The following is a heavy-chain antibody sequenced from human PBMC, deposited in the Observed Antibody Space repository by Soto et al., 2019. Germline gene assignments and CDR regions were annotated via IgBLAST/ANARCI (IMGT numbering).Heavy chain of an antibody. CDR3: VKDSGKFGTNDGFDV. J-gene: IGHJ3*01. CDR2: ISWNSKNI. CDR1: GFAFDDYA. V-gene: IGHV3-9*01. D-gene: IGHD3-16*01. Sequence: EVQLLESGGGLVQPGRSLRVSCAASGFAFDDYAMHWVRQGPGQGLEWVSSISWNSKNIVYGDSVKGRFTISRDNAKNALYLQIDSLTAEDTALYYCVKDSGKFGTNDGFDVWGQGTLVTVSS.